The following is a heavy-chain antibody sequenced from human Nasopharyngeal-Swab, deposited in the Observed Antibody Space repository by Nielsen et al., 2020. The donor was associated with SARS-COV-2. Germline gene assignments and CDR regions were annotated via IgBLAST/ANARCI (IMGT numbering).Heavy chain of an antibody. Sequence: GESLKISCAASGFTFSNAWMSWVRQAPGKGLEWVGRIKSKTDGGTTDYAAPVKGRFTISRDDSKNTLYLQMNSLKTEDTAVYYCFGVCSSTSCPRMLGSYYYYMDVWGKGTTVTVSS. CDR3: FGVCSSTSCPRMLGSYYYYMDV. CDR1: GFTFSNAW. V-gene: IGHV3-15*01. D-gene: IGHD2-2*01. CDR2: IKSKTDGGTT. J-gene: IGHJ6*03.